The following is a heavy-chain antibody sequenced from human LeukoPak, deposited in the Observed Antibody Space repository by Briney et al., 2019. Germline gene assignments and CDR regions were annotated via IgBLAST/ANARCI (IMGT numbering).Heavy chain of an antibody. CDR1: GGSFSGYY. CDR3: ARGEPVTMVRGVSFFDY. J-gene: IGHJ4*02. CDR2: INHSGST. D-gene: IGHD3-10*01. Sequence: SETLSLTCAVYGGSFSGYYWSWIRQPPGKGLEWIGEINHSGSTNYNPSLKSRVTISVDTSKNQFSLKLSSVTAADTAVYYCARGEPVTMVRGVSFFDYWGQGTLVTVSS. V-gene: IGHV4-34*01.